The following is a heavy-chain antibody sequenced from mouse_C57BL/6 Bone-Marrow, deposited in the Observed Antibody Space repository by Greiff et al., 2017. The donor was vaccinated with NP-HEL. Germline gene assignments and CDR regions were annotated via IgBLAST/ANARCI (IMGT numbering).Heavy chain of an antibody. CDR3: TRTTLVATEAMDY. CDR1: GFNIKDDY. V-gene: IGHV14-4*01. Sequence: VQLQQSGAELVRPGASVKLSCTASGFNIKDDYMHWVKQRPEQGLEWIGWIDPENGDTEYASKFQGKATITADTSSNTAYLQLSSLTSEDTAVYYCTRTTLVATEAMDYWGQGTSVTVSS. CDR2: IDPENGDT. D-gene: IGHD1-1*01. J-gene: IGHJ4*01.